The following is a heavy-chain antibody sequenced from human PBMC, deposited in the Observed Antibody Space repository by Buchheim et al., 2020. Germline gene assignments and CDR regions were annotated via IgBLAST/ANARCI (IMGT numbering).Heavy chain of an antibody. V-gene: IGHV1-8*01. CDR2: MNPNSGNT. CDR1: GYTFTSYD. CDR3: ARCPTRYYYDSSGYPPRAFDI. D-gene: IGHD3-22*01. Sequence: QVQLVQSGAEVKKPGASVKVSCKASGYTFTSYDINWVRQATGQGLEWMGWMNPNSGNTGYAQKFQGRVTMTRNTSISTAYMELGSLRSEDTAVYYCARCPTRYYYDSSGYPPRAFDIWGQGT. J-gene: IGHJ3*02.